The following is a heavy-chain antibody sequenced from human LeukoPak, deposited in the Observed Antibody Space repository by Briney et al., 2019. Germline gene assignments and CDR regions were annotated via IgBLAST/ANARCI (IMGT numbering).Heavy chain of an antibody. V-gene: IGHV3-43*02. CDR2: ISGDGDTT. CDR3: AKRGSGWYYFDN. Sequence: PGGSLRLSCAASGFTFDDYAMHWVRQAPGKGLTWVSLISGDGDTTYYADSVKGRFTISRDNSKNSLYLQMHSLRIEDTALYYCAKRGSGWYYFDNWGQGTLVTVSS. CDR1: GFTFDDYA. J-gene: IGHJ4*02. D-gene: IGHD6-19*01.